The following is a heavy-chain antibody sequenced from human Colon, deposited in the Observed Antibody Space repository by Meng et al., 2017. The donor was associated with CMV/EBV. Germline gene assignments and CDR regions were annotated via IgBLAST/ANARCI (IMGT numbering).Heavy chain of an antibody. D-gene: IGHD1-1*01. CDR1: GYSFTDYC. J-gene: IGHJ4*02. CDR3: ARVRRLQLPKYYFDN. V-gene: IGHV1-2*02. CDR2: INPKNGGT. Sequence: ASVKVSCKASGYSFTDYCLHWVRQAPGQGLEWMGWINPKNGGTNVAQKFQGRVTMTRGTSINTAYMELSSLRPDDTAVYFCARVRRLQLPKYYFDNWGLGTLVTVSS.